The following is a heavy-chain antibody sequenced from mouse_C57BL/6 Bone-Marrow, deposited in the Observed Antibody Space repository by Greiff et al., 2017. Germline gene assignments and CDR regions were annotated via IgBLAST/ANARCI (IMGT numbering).Heavy chain of an antibody. D-gene: IGHD4-1*02. CDR1: GYTFTSYW. V-gene: IGHV1-64*01. J-gene: IGHJ2*01. Sequence: QVQLQQPGAELVKPGASVKLSCKASGYTFTSYWMHWVKQRPGQGLEWIGMIHPNSGSTNYNEKLKSKATLTVDKSSSTAYMQLSSLAAEDSAVYYCAGNYYFDDWGKGTTLTVSS. CDR3: AGNYYFDD. CDR2: IHPNSGST.